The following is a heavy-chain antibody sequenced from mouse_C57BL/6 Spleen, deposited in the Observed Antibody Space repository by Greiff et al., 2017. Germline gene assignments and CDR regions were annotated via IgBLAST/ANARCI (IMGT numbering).Heavy chain of an antibody. CDR2: IDPSDSYT. J-gene: IGHJ2*01. V-gene: IGHV1-69*01. Sequence: QVQLQQPGAELVKPGASVKMSCKASGYTFTSYWMHWVKQRPGQGLEWIGEIDPSDSYTNYNQKFKGKSTLTVDKSSSTAYMQLSSLTSEDSAVYYCARLLGYFDYWGQGTTLTVSS. CDR1: GYTFTSYW. D-gene: IGHD4-1*01. CDR3: ARLLGYFDY.